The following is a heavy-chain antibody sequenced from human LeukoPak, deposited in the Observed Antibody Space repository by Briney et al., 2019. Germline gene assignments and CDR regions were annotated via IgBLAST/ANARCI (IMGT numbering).Heavy chain of an antibody. CDR2: IDWDDDK. CDR1: GFTFSSYAM. CDR3: ARSPRWYGGLGAFDI. Sequence: LRLSCAASGFTFSSYAMSWIRQPPGKALEWLARIDWDDDKYYSTSLKTRLTISKDTSKNQVVLTMTNMDPVDTATYYCARSPRWYGGLGAFDIWGQGTMVTVSS. J-gene: IGHJ3*02. D-gene: IGHD4-23*01. V-gene: IGHV2-70*11.